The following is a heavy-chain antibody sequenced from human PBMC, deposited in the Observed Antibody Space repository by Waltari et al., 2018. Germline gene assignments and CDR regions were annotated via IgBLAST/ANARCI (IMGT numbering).Heavy chain of an antibody. CDR3: ARELGNYYGSRGNFDQ. D-gene: IGHD3-10*01. Sequence: VNLVESGGGLVKPGGSMRLSGAASGFTFLNYDMNWVRRSPGRGLEWVLYIIHGCGSITYADSVRGRFTVARDNDKSALYLQMDSLGAEDTAIYYCARELGNYYGSRGNFDQWGQGTLVTVSS. J-gene: IGHJ4*02. V-gene: IGHV3-48*03. CDR2: IIHGCGSI. CDR1: GFTFLNYD.